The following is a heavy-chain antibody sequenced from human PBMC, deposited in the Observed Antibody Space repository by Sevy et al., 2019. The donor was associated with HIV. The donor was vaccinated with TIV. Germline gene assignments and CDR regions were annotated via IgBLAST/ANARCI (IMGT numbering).Heavy chain of an antibody. CDR2: INHSGST. CDR1: GGSFSGYY. CDR3: ARGSVRGLLNWFDP. V-gene: IGHV4-34*01. Sequence: SETLSLTCAVYGGSFSGYYWSWIRQPPGKGLEWIGEINHSGSTNYNPSLKSRVTISVDTSKNQYSLKLSSVTAAETAVYYCARGSVRGLLNWFDPWGQGTLVTVSS. J-gene: IGHJ5*02. D-gene: IGHD2-15*01.